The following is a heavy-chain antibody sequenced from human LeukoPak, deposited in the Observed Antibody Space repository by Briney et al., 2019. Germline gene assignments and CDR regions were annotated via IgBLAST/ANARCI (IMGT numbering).Heavy chain of an antibody. V-gene: IGHV4-34*01. J-gene: IGHJ6*02. CDR3: ARGSFHCSSTSCYESYYYYYGMDV. CDR1: GGSFSGYY. Sequence: PSETPSLTCAVSGGSFSGYYWSWIRQPPGKGLEWIGEINHSGSTNYNPSLKSRVTISVDTSKTQFSLKLSSVTAADTAVYYCARGSFHCSSTSCYESYYYYYGMDVWGQGTTVTVSS. CDR2: INHSGST. D-gene: IGHD2-2*01.